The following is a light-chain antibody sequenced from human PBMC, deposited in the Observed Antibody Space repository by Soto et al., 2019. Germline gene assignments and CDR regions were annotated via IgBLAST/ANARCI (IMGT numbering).Light chain of an antibody. Sequence: DIQMTQSPSSLSASVGDRVTITCRASQGISNYLAWYQQKPGRVPKLLIYAASTLQSGVPSRFSGSGSVTDFTLTFSSLQPEDVATYYCQKYNSAPWTFGQGTKVEIK. J-gene: IGKJ1*01. CDR1: QGISNY. CDR3: QKYNSAPWT. V-gene: IGKV1-27*01. CDR2: AAS.